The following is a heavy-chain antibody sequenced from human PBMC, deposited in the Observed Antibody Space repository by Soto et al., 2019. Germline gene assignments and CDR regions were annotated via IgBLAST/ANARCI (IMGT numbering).Heavy chain of an antibody. CDR3: ARHVGSYWYFDL. V-gene: IGHV3-66*04. CDR1: GFGVSSSY. J-gene: IGHJ2*01. CDR2: IYTGVTT. D-gene: IGHD1-26*01. Sequence: EVQLVESGGGLVQPGGSLRLSCAASGFGVSSSYMGWIRQAPGKGLEWVSSIYTGVTTYYAESVRGRFTTSTDSSRDTLYLQMHSLRVDDTAMYYCARHVGSYWYFDLWGRGTLVTVSS.